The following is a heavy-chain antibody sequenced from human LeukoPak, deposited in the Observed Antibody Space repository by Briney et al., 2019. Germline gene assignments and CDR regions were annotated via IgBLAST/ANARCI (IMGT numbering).Heavy chain of an antibody. Sequence: GGSLRLSCAASGFTFDDYAMHWVRQAPGKGLEWVSGISWNSGSIGYADSVKGRFTISRDNAKNSLYLQLNSLRAEDTALYYCAKDYYYDSSGFFDYWGQGTLVTVSS. CDR3: AKDYYYDSSGFFDY. J-gene: IGHJ4*02. CDR2: ISWNSGSI. CDR1: GFTFDDYA. V-gene: IGHV3-9*01. D-gene: IGHD3-22*01.